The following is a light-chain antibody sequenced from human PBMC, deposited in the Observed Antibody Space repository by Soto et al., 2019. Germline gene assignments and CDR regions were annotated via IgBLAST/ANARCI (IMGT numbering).Light chain of an antibody. CDR1: SSDVGGYNY. Sequence: QSALTQPASVSGSPGQSITVSCTGTSSDVGGYNYVSWYQQHPGKVPKLLIFDVTSRPSGISDRFSGSKSGNTASLTISGLRPEDEADYYCSSFTSSNSQVFGTGTQLTVL. CDR2: DVT. CDR3: SSFTSSNSQV. V-gene: IGLV2-14*01. J-gene: IGLJ1*01.